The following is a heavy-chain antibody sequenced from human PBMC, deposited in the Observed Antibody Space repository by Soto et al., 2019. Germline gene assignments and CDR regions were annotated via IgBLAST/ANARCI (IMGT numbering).Heavy chain of an antibody. CDR2: INADASSK. D-gene: IGHD4-17*01. V-gene: IGHV3-74*01. J-gene: IGHJ4*02. Sequence: GGSLRLSCAASGLTFSPTWMHWVRQAPGKGLEWVARINADASSKKYADAVKGRFTISRENATANVNMHMTSLRREDTAVYDGTRELNDYAYYFDYWGQGTLVTVSS. CDR3: TRELNDYAYYFDY. CDR1: GLTFSPTW.